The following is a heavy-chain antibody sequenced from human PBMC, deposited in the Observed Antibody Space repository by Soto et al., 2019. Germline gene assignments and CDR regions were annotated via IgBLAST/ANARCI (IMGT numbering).Heavy chain of an antibody. Sequence: PGGSLRLSCAASGFTFSSYWMHWVRQAPGKGLVWVSRINSDGSSTSYAESVKGRFTISRDNAKNTLYLQMNRLRAEDTAVYYCARGGWGGYYGSGSYYPTDYWGQGTLVTVSS. CDR2: INSDGSST. CDR1: GFTFSSYW. J-gene: IGHJ4*02. D-gene: IGHD3-10*01. V-gene: IGHV3-74*01. CDR3: ARGGWGGYYGSGSYYPTDY.